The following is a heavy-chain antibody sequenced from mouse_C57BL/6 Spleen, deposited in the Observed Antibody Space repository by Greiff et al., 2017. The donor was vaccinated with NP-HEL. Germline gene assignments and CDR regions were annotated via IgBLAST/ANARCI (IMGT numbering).Heavy chain of an antibody. V-gene: IGHV3-1*01. J-gene: IGHJ3*01. Sequence: EVQVVESGPGMVKPSQSLSLTCTVTGYSITSGYDWHWIRHFPGNKLEWMGYISYSGSTNYNPSLKSRISITHDTSKNHFFLKLNSVTTEDTATYYCARGYGNPWFAYWGQGTLVTVSA. CDR1: GYSITSGYD. D-gene: IGHD2-10*02. CDR3: ARGYGNPWFAY. CDR2: ISYSGST.